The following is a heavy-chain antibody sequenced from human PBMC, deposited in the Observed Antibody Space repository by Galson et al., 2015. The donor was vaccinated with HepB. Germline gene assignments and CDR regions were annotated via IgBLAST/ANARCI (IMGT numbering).Heavy chain of an antibody. J-gene: IGHJ5*02. D-gene: IGHD1/OR15-1a*01. CDR3: ARENKPRFDP. Sequence: SVKVSCKASGGTFTSYAISWVRQAPGQGLEWMGGIITIIGTANYAQKFQGRVTITADESTSTAYMELSSLRSEDTAVYYCARENKPRFDPWGQGTLVTVSS. V-gene: IGHV1-69*13. CDR1: GGTFTSYA. CDR2: IITIIGTA.